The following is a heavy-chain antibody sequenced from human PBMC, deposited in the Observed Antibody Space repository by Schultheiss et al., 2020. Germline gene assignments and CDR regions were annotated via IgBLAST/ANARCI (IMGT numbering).Heavy chain of an antibody. J-gene: IGHJ5*02. CDR1: GFTFSSYW. V-gene: IGHV3-7*01. Sequence: GGSLRLSCAASGFTFSSYWMSWVRQAPGKGLEWVANIKQDGSEKYYVDSVKGRFTISRDISKDTLYLQMNSLGVEDTAVYYCARENGVNRFDPWGQGTLVNVYS. CDR3: ARENGVNRFDP. D-gene: IGHD2-8*01. CDR2: IKQDGSEK.